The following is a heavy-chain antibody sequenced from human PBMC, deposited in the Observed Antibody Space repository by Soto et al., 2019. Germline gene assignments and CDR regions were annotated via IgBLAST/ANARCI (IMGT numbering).Heavy chain of an antibody. CDR2: IHYNGRT. Sequence: VRLQQWGAGLLKPSETLSLTCGVYGASSSTYYWSWIRQSTGKGLEWLADIHYNGRTNYNPSLKSRLAISVDTSQKQFSLKLTSVTAADTAVYYCVWFEGPSPGAVPLAEFWGQGTLVTVSS. CDR3: VWFEGPSPGAVPLAEF. CDR1: GASSSTYY. J-gene: IGHJ4*02. D-gene: IGHD3-16*01. V-gene: IGHV4-34*01.